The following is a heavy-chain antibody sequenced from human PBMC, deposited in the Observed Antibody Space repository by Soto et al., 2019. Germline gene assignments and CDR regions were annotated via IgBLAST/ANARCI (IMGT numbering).Heavy chain of an antibody. CDR1: GFTFSSYG. V-gene: IGHV3-33*01. CDR2: IWYDGSNK. Sequence: QVQLVESGGGVVQPGRSLRLSCAASGFTFSSYGMHWVRQAPGKGLEWVAVIWYDGSNKYYADSVKGRFTISRDNSKNTLYLQMNSRRAEDTAVYYCARKDVYYGMDVWGQGTTVTVSS. CDR3: ARKDVYYGMDV. J-gene: IGHJ6*02.